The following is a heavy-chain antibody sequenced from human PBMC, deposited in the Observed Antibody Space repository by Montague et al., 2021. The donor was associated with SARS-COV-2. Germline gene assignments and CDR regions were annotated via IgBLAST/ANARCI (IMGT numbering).Heavy chain of an antibody. CDR1: GGSFSNSY. Sequence: SETLSPTCAVYGGSFSNSYWSWIRQPAGKGLGWIVDSNHRGSANSNPSFRVGFPISVDTSKTQFSLNLSSVTAAATAVYYCARGVLSMNMAVVGLLGGNYYFDSWGQGALVAVSS. CDR3: ARGVLSMNMAVVGLLGGNYYFDS. D-gene: IGHD3-22*01. J-gene: IGHJ4*02. V-gene: IGHV4-34*01. CDR2: SNHRGSA.